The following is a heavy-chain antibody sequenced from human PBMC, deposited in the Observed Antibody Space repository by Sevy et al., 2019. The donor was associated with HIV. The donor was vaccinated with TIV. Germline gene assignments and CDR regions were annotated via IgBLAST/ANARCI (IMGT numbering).Heavy chain of an antibody. CDR3: ARDRGLVITTYTLSY. Sequence: GGSLRLSCAASGFTFSSYAMHWVRQAPGKGLEWVAVISYDGSNKYYAHSVKGRFTISRDNSKNTLYLQMNSLRAEDTAVYYCARDRGLVITTYTLSYWGQGTLVTVSS. J-gene: IGHJ4*02. D-gene: IGHD3-22*01. CDR2: ISYDGSNK. V-gene: IGHV3-30-3*01. CDR1: GFTFSSYA.